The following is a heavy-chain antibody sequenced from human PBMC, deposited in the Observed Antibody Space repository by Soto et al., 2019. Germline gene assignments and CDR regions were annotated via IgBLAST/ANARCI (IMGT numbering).Heavy chain of an antibody. D-gene: IGHD2-15*01. Sequence: GGSLRLSCAASGFTFSSYGMHWVRQAPGKGLEWVAVISYDGSNKYYADSVKGRFTISRDNSKNTLYLQMNSLRAEDTAVYYCAKSDIVVVVAATPLPPDAFDIWGQGTMVTVSS. J-gene: IGHJ3*02. CDR2: ISYDGSNK. CDR3: AKSDIVVVVAATPLPPDAFDI. CDR1: GFTFSSYG. V-gene: IGHV3-30*18.